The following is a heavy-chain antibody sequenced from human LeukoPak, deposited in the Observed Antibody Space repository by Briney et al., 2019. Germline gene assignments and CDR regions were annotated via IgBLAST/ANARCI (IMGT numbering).Heavy chain of an antibody. CDR2: IYTSGST. D-gene: IGHD6-13*01. Sequence: ASETLSLTCTVSGGSISSYYWSWIRQPAGKGLEWIGRIYTSGSTNYNPSLKSRVTMSVDTSKNQFSLKLSSVTAADTAVYYCARALYSSSFYYYYYMDVWGKGTTVTISS. CDR3: ARALYSSSFYYYYYMDV. V-gene: IGHV4-4*07. CDR1: GGSISSYY. J-gene: IGHJ6*03.